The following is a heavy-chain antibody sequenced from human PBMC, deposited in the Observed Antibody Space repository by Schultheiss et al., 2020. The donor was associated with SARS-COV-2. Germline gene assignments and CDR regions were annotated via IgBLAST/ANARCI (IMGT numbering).Heavy chain of an antibody. CDR1: GGSFSGYY. Sequence: SETLSLTCAVYGGSFSGYYWSWIRQPPGKGLEWIGEINHSGSTYYNPSLKSRVTISVDTSKNQFSLKLSSVTAADTAVYYCARGRQLLYSSSWYGLSYFDYWGQGTLVTVSS. CDR2: INHSGST. CDR3: ARGRQLLYSSSWYGLSYFDY. V-gene: IGHV4-34*01. D-gene: IGHD6-13*01. J-gene: IGHJ4*02.